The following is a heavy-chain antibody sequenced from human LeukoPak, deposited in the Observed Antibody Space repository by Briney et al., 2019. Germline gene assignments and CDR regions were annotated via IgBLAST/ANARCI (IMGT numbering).Heavy chain of an antibody. CDR2: INPSGGST. Sequence: GGSLRLSCAASGFTFSSYAMHWVRQAPGQGLEWMGIINPSGGSTSYAQKFQGRVTMTRDMSTSTVYMELSSLRSEDTAVYYCARDRVDTAMVLSDWGQGTLVSVSS. V-gene: IGHV1-46*01. CDR1: GFTFSSYA. J-gene: IGHJ4*02. D-gene: IGHD5-18*01. CDR3: ARDRVDTAMVLSD.